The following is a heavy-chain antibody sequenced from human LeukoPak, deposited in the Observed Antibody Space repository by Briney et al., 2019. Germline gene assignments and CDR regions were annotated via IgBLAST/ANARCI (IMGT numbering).Heavy chain of an antibody. V-gene: IGHV4-39*07. J-gene: IGHJ4*02. CDR1: GGSISSSSYY. Sequence: SETLSLTCTVSGGSISSSSYYWGWIRQPPGKGLEWIGSIYYSGSTYYNPSLKSRVTISVDTSKNQFSLKLSSVTAADTAVYYCARDLFSRGGYSGYDFSYWGQGTLVTVSS. CDR3: ARDLFSRGGYSGYDFSY. D-gene: IGHD5-12*01. CDR2: IYYSGST.